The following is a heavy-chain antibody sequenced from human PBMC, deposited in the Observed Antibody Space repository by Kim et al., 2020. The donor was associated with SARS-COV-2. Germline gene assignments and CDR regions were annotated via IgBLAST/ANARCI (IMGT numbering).Heavy chain of an antibody. J-gene: IGHJ3*02. V-gene: IGHV3-11*06. D-gene: IGHD3-22*01. Sequence: KRRFTISRDNAKNSLYLQMNSLRAEDTAVYYCARDLHYYDSSGYSDAFDIWSQGTMVTVSS. CDR3: ARDLHYYDSSGYSDAFDI.